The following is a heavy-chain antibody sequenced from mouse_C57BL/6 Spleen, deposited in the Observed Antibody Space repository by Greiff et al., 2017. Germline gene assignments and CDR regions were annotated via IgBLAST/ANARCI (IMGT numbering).Heavy chain of an antibody. CDR1: GYTFTSYW. CDR2: IHPNSGST. D-gene: IGHD2-3*01. J-gene: IGHJ1*03. Sequence: VQLQQPGAELVKPGASVKLSCKASGYTFTSYWMHWVKQRPGQGLEWIGMIHPNSGSTNYNEKFKSKATLTVDKSSSTAYMQLSSLTSEDSAVYYCARHDGYYAYWYFDVWGTGTTVTVSS. CDR3: ARHDGYYAYWYFDV. V-gene: IGHV1-64*01.